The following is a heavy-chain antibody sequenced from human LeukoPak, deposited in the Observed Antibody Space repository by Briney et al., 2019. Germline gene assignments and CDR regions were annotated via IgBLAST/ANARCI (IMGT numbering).Heavy chain of an antibody. J-gene: IGHJ4*02. V-gene: IGHV4-39*01. CDR1: GGSISSSSNY. Sequence: ASQTLTLPCTVSGGSISSSSNYWGRIRQPPGKGLERIGSIYYSGSTYYNPSLKSRVTISVDTSKDQFSLKLSSVTAADAALYDCAGHHTGTYRVDYWGQGTLVTVSS. D-gene: IGHD1-1*01. CDR2: IYYSGST. CDR3: AGHHTGTYRVDY.